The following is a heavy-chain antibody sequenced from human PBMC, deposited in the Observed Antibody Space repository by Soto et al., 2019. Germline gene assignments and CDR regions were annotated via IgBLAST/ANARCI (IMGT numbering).Heavy chain of an antibody. V-gene: IGHV1-46*01. CDR3: ARGLTSDSYYV. J-gene: IGHJ4*02. CDR2: INAGSGRT. Sequence: QVQLVQSGAEVREPGASVKVSCKASGYTFTSYYIHWVRQAPGQGLEWLGIINAGSGRTTYTQKFQGRVAMTRDTSTSTVYMQLSSLGFEDTAVYYCARGLTSDSYYVWGQGTLVTVSS. D-gene: IGHD3-10*01. CDR1: GYTFTSYY.